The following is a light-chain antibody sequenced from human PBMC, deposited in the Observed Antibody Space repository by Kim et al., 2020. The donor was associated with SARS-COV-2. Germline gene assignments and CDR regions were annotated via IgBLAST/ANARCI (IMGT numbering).Light chain of an antibody. CDR2: SAS. Sequence: VSPGERATLSCRARQSVSSNLAWYQQKPGQAPRLLIYSASTRATGIPARFSGSGSGTEFTLTISSLQSEDFAVYYCQQYSHWPRTFGQGTKVDIK. CDR1: QSVSSN. J-gene: IGKJ1*01. V-gene: IGKV3-15*01. CDR3: QQYSHWPRT.